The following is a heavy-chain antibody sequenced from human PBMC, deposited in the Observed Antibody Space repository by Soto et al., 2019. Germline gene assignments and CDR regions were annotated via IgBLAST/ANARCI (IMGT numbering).Heavy chain of an antibody. CDR2: ISGSGGSI. CDR3: AKEYSGHYLSLYSGMDV. V-gene: IGHV3-23*01. J-gene: IGHJ6*02. D-gene: IGHD6-13*01. CDR1: GFTFSSHA. Sequence: PGGSLRLSCKVSGFTFSSHAMSWVRQAPGKGLEWVAGISGSGGSIYYADSVKGRFTISRDSSKNTVYLQMNSLRAEDTAVFYCAKEYSGHYLSLYSGMDVWGQGTTVTVSS.